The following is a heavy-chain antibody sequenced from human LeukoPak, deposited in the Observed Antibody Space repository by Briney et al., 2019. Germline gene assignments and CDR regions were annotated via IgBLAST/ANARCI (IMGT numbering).Heavy chain of an antibody. V-gene: IGHV1-69*13. J-gene: IGHJ4*02. CDR3: ARSPWEWELPYYYFDY. CDR1: GGTFSSYA. Sequence: EASVKVSCKASGGTFSSYAISWVRQAPGQGLEWMGGIIPIFGTANYAQKFQGRVTITADESTSTAYMELSSLRSEDTAVYYCARSPWEWELPYYYFDYWGQGTLVTVSS. CDR2: IIPIFGTA. D-gene: IGHD1-26*01.